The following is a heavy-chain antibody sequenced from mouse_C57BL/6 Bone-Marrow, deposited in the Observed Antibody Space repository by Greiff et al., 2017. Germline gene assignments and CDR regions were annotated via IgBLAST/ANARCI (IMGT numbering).Heavy chain of an antibody. V-gene: IGHV5-6*01. CDR1: GFTFSSYG. CDR2: ISRGGSYT. CDR3: ARHGITTVVAPAGCAD. Sequence: VQLKESGGDLVKPGGSLKLSCAASGFTFSSYGMSWVRQTPDKRLEWVATISRGGSYTYYPDSVKGRFTLPSDNAKNTLYLQRSSLKSEDTAMYDCARHGITTVVAPAGCADWGQGTLVTVSA. J-gene: IGHJ3*01. D-gene: IGHD1-1*01.